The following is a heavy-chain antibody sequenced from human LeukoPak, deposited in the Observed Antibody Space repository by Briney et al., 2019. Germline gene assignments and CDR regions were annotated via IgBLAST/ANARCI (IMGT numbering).Heavy chain of an antibody. Sequence: GGSLRLSCAASGFTFSSYWMSWVRQAPGKGLEWVANIKQDGSEKYYVDSVKGRFTISRDNAKNSLYLQMNSLRAEDTAVYYCARDSYLTGCCSSTSCYTEAQSYYYYMDVWGKGTTVTVSS. CDR3: ARDSYLTGCCSSTSCYTEAQSYYYYMDV. J-gene: IGHJ6*03. D-gene: IGHD2-2*02. CDR1: GFTFSSYW. CDR2: IKQDGSEK. V-gene: IGHV3-7*01.